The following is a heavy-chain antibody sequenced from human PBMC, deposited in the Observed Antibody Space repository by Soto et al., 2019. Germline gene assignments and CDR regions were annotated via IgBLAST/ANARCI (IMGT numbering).Heavy chain of an antibody. D-gene: IGHD2-15*01. V-gene: IGHV3-11*01. CDR1: GFSFSENY. CDR2: ISGGGLTT. Sequence: QELLVESGGDLVKPGGSLRLSCVASGFSFSENYMTWVRLTPGKGLEWIAYISGGGLTTHYTPSVKGRFTISRNNTHNTLSLQMNNLRVEDTACYFCARHRGGFCLLGSCHSLASWGGGSLVTVSS. CDR3: ARHRGGFCLLGSCHSLAS. J-gene: IGHJ4*02.